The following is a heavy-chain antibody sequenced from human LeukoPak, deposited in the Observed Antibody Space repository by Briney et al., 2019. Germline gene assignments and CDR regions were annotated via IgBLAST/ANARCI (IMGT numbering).Heavy chain of an antibody. Sequence: GGSLRLSCVASGFTFSKYDMSWVRQAPGKGLEWVSGISDSGDQTYYADSVRARFTISRDNSKNTLYLQVDSLRAEDTALYYCAKEVTLTTAYFDYWGQGTLVTVSS. D-gene: IGHD4-17*01. CDR3: AKEVTLTTAYFDY. J-gene: IGHJ4*02. CDR2: ISDSGDQT. CDR1: GFTFSKYD. V-gene: IGHV3-23*01.